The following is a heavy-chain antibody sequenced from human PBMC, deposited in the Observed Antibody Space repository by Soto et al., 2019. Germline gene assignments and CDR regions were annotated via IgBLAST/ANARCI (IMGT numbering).Heavy chain of an antibody. CDR2: IYWNDDK. CDR3: AHRHELGSFDI. V-gene: IGHV2-5*01. J-gene: IGHJ3*02. Sequence: XGRTLVNPTQTLRLTGTFSGFSLSTRAVGVGWIRQPPGKALEWLALIYWNDDKRYSPSLKNRLTITKDTSKNHVVLTMTNMDPVDTATYYCAHRHELGSFDIWRQGAKVTVS. CDR1: GFSLSTRAVG. D-gene: IGHD1-26*01.